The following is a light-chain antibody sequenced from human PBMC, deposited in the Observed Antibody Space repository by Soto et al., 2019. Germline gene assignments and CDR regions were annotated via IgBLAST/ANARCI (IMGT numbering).Light chain of an antibody. J-gene: IGKJ1*01. Sequence: EIVLTQSPGTLSLSPGERATLSCRASQSVSSSYLAWYQQKPGQAPRLLIYGASSRATGIPDRFSGSGSGTDFTLTISRLETEQFAVYFCQQNGSSPWTFGQGTKVDIK. CDR1: QSVSSSY. CDR3: QQNGSSPWT. V-gene: IGKV3-20*01. CDR2: GAS.